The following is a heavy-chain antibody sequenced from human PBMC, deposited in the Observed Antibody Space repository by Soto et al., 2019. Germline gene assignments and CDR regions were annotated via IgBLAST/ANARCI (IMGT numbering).Heavy chain of an antibody. CDR2: INPSGEHT. CDR1: GYSFKDHY. J-gene: IGHJ5*02. CDR3: AKDLTRQLAYWLDP. V-gene: IGHV1-46*02. Sequence: ASVKVSCKASGYSFKDHYMHWVRQAPGRGLEWVGIINPSGEHTNYAQQFRGRVAMTRDTSTSTAYMELRSLRSEDTAVYFCAKDLTRQLAYWLDPWGQGTQVTVSS. D-gene: IGHD6-6*01.